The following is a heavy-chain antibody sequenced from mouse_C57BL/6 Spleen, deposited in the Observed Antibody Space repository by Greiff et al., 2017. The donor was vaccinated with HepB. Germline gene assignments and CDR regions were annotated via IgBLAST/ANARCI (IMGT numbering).Heavy chain of an antibody. D-gene: IGHD4-1*01. CDR1: GYTFSDFY. CDR2: INPYNGGT. Sequence: EVQLQQSGPVLVKPGASVQMSCKASGYTFSDFYMNWVKQSHGKSLVWLGVINPYNGGTSYNQKFKGKATLTVDKSSSTAYMELNSLTSEDSAVYYCARTGYFDYGGQGTTLTVSS. CDR3: ARTGYFDY. J-gene: IGHJ2*01. V-gene: IGHV1-19*01.